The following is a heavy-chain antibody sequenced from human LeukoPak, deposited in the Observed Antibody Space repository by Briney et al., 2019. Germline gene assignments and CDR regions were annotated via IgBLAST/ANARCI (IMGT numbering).Heavy chain of an antibody. J-gene: IGHJ5*02. CDR3: AGTARTTYWFDP. Sequence: SVKVSCKASGGTFSSYAISWVRQAPGQGLEWMGGIIPIFGTANYAQKFQGRVTITTDESTSTAYMELSSLRSEDTAVYYCAGTARTTYWFDPWGPGTLVTVSS. D-gene: IGHD1-7*01. V-gene: IGHV1-69*05. CDR1: GGTFSSYA. CDR2: IIPIFGTA.